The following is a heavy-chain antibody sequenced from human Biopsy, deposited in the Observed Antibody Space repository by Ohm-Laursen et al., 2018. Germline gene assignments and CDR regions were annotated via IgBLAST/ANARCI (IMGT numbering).Heavy chain of an antibody. CDR1: GVSINTGGYY. J-gene: IGHJ4*02. CDR2: IHYSGNT. V-gene: IGHV4-31*03. D-gene: IGHD6-19*01. CDR3: ATTTMDTSGWYGNYFDS. Sequence: TLSLTCTVSGVSINTGGYYWTWIRQHPGTGLEWIGYIHYSGNTLYNPSLKSRLTISVDTSRNQFSLKLTSVTAADTALYYCATTTMDTSGWYGNYFDSWGQGALVTVSS.